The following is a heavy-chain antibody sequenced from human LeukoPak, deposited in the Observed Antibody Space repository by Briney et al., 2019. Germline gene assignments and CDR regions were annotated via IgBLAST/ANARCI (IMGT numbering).Heavy chain of an antibody. CDR3: ARGCGGYSDGYEELDAFDI. V-gene: IGHV4-39*01. Sequence: PSETLSLTCTVSGGSISSSSYYWGWIRQPPGKGLEWIGSIYYSGSTYYNPSLKSRVTISVDTSKNQFSLKLSSVTAADTAVYYCARGCGGYSDGYEELDAFDIWGQGTMVTVSS. CDR1: GGSISSSSYY. J-gene: IGHJ3*02. CDR2: IYYSGST. D-gene: IGHD5-18*01.